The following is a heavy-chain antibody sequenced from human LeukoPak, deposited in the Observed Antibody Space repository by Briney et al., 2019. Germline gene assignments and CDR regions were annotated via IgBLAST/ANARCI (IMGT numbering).Heavy chain of an antibody. CDR2: VKQDGSEK. D-gene: IGHD4-17*01. Sequence: GGSLRLSCAASGFTFSDYWMSWVRQAPGKGLEWVANVKQDGSEKFYVDSVKGRFTISRDNAKNPLYLQMNSLRVEDTAVYYCARPTTVGSLFDYWGQGTLVTVSS. CDR1: GFTFSDYW. V-gene: IGHV3-7*01. CDR3: ARPTTVGSLFDY. J-gene: IGHJ4*02.